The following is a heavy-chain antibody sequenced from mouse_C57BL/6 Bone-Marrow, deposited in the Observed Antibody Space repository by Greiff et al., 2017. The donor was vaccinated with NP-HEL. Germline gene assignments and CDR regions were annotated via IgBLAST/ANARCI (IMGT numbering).Heavy chain of an antibody. Sequence: EVQLVESGGGLVQPGGSLKLSCAASGFTFSSYGMSLVRQTPDKRLELVATINSNGGSTYYPASVKGRFTISRDNAKNTLYLQMSSLKSEDTAMYYCARAYYGNYAMDYWGQGTSVTVSS. CDR1: GFTFSSYG. V-gene: IGHV5-6-3*01. CDR3: ARAYYGNYAMDY. CDR2: INSNGGST. D-gene: IGHD2-10*01. J-gene: IGHJ4*01.